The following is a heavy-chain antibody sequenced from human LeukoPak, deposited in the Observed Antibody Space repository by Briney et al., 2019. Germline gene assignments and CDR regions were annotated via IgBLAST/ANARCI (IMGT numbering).Heavy chain of an antibody. CDR2: ISGRGGST. CDR3: ATYRSGWSFSN. D-gene: IGHD6-19*01. Sequence: PGRSLRLSCAASGFTFSSYAMSWVRQAPGKGVEWVSAISGRGGSTYYADSVKGRFTISRDNSKNTLYLQMNSLRSEDSALYYCATYRSGWSFSNWGQGTLVIVSS. V-gene: IGHV3-23*01. CDR1: GFTFSSYA. J-gene: IGHJ4*02.